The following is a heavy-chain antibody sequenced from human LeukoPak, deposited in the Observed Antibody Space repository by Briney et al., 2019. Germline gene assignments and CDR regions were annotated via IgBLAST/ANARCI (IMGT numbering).Heavy chain of an antibody. CDR3: ARLYSSSWYRVDDY. CDR1: GYTFTSYA. V-gene: IGHV1-3*01. J-gene: IGHJ4*02. Sequence: ASVKVSCKASGYTFTSYAMHWVRQAPGQRLEWMGWINAGNGNTKYSQKFQGRVTITRDTSASTAYMELSSLRFDDTAVYYCARLYSSSWYRVDDYWGQGTLVTVSS. D-gene: IGHD6-13*01. CDR2: INAGNGNT.